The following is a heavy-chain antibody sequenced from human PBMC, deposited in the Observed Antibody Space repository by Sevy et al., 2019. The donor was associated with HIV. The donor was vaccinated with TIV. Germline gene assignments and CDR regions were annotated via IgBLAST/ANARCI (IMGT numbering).Heavy chain of an antibody. CDR3: AKRGVQSSLSGGSANYGMDV. CDR2: LIGGGRRT. D-gene: IGHD2-15*01. V-gene: IGHV3-23*01. Sequence: GGSLRLSCAASGFPFSSYAMSWVRQAPGRGLEWVSTLIGGGRRTYYADSVTGRFIISRDNSRNTLYLQMNSLRAEDTAIYYCAKRGVQSSLSGGSANYGMDVCGRGTTVTVSS. CDR1: GFPFSSYA. J-gene: IGHJ6*02.